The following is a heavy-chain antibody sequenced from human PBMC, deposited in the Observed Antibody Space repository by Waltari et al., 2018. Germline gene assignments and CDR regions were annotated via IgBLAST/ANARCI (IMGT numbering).Heavy chain of an antibody. CDR3: ARGYSGSYGGWADY. CDR2: IKQYGSEK. J-gene: IGHJ4*02. V-gene: IGHV3-7*01. Sequence: VQLAESGGGLVQPGGSLRLSWAASEFTFSSNWLSWVRQAPGKGLEWVANIKQYGSEKYYVDSVKGRFTISRDNAKNSLYLQMNSLRAEDTAVYYCARGYSGSYGGWADYWGQGTLVTVSS. CDR1: EFTFSSNW. D-gene: IGHD3-10*01.